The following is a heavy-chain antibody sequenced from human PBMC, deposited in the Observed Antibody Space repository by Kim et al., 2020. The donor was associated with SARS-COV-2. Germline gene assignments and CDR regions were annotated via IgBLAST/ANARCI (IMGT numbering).Heavy chain of an antibody. CDR1: GGSISSSSYY. J-gene: IGHJ4*02. Sequence: SETLSLTCTVSGGSISSSSYYWGWIRQPPGKGLEWIGSIYYSGSTYYNPSLKSRVTISVDTSKNQFSLKLSSVTAADTAVYYCARPIGSSRRWAFDYWGQGTLVTVSS. V-gene: IGHV4-39*01. CDR2: IYYSGST. CDR3: ARPIGSSRRWAFDY. D-gene: IGHD3-22*01.